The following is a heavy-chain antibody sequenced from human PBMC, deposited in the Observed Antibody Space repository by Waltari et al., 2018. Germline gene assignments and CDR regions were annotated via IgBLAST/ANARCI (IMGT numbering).Heavy chain of an antibody. D-gene: IGHD3-22*01. CDR1: GFTFSSYA. J-gene: IGHJ4*02. CDR2: ISGSGGRT. CDR3: AKIGDSSGYYQPNFDY. Sequence: EVQLVESGGGLVQPGGSLRLSCAASGFTFSSYAMSWVRQAPGKGLEWVSAISGSGGRTYYADSVKGRFTISRDNSKNTLYLQMNSLRAEDTAVYYCAKIGDSSGYYQPNFDYWGQGTLVTVSS. V-gene: IGHV3-23*04.